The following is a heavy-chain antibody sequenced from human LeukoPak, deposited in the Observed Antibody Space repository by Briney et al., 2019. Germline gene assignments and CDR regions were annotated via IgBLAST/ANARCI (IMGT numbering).Heavy chain of an antibody. Sequence: GGSLRLSCAASGFTFSSYSMNWVRQAPGKGLEWVSGISWNSGSIGYADSVKGRFTISRDNAKNSLYLQMNSLRAEDMALYYCAKGAAATHFDYWGQGTLVTVSS. D-gene: IGHD6-13*01. CDR3: AKGAAATHFDY. J-gene: IGHJ4*02. V-gene: IGHV3-9*03. CDR2: ISWNSGSI. CDR1: GFTFSSYS.